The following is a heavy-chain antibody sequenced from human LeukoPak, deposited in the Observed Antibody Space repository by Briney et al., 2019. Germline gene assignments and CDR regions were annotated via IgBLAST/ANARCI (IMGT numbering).Heavy chain of an antibody. J-gene: IGHJ6*02. V-gene: IGHV4-34*01. Sequence: PSETLSLTCAVYGGSFSGYYWSWIRQPPGKGLEWIGEINHSGSTNYNPSLKSRVTISVDTSKNQFSLKLSSVTAADTAVYYCARLAADFDWLLGYYYYYGMDVWGQGTTVTVSS. CDR2: INHSGST. CDR3: ARLAADFDWLLGYYYYYGMDV. D-gene: IGHD3-9*01. CDR1: GGSFSGYY.